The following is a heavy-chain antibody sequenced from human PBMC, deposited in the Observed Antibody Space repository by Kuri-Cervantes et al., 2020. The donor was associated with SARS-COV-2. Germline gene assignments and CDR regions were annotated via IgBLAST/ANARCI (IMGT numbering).Heavy chain of an antibody. J-gene: IGHJ4*02. Sequence: ASVKVSCKASGYTFTSYGISWVRQAPGQGLEWMGWISAYNGNTNYAQKLQGRVTMTTDTSTSTAYMELSSLRSEDTAVYYCARGHPLRFGSGSYFYWGQGTLVTVSS. CDR3: ARGHPLRFGSGSYFY. CDR2: ISAYNGNT. D-gene: IGHD3-10*01. CDR1: GYTFTSYG. V-gene: IGHV1-18*01.